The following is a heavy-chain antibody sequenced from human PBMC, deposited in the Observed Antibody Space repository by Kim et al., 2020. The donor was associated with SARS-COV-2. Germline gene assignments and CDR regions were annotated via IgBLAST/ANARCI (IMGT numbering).Heavy chain of an antibody. CDR3: ARGSGYYYYYYGMDV. V-gene: IGHV4-34*01. J-gene: IGHJ6*02. Sequence: PSLKRRVTISVDTSKTQFSLKMSSVTAADTAVYYCARGSGYYYYYYGMDVWGQGTTVTVSS.